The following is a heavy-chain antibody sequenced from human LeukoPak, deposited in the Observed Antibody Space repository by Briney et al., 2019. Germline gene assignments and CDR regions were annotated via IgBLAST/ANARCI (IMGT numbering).Heavy chain of an antibody. Sequence: PGESLKISCKGFGYIFAAYWIGWVRQMPGKGLEWMGSIYPGDSDTRYSPSFQGQVTISVDRSINTAYLQWNSLKASDTAIYYCARLQEDIVVVPAAIPYNWFDPWGRGSLVTVSS. J-gene: IGHJ5*02. CDR2: IYPGDSDT. CDR1: GYIFAAYW. V-gene: IGHV5-51*01. CDR3: ARLQEDIVVVPAAIPYNWFDP. D-gene: IGHD2-2*01.